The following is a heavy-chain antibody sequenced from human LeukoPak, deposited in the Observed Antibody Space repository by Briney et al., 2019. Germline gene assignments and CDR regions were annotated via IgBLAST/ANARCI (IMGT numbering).Heavy chain of an antibody. CDR3: AKSVIRGVINRFDN. J-gene: IGHJ4*02. Sequence: PGGSLRLSCAASGFTVISNYMSWVRQAPGKGLEWVSVIYSGGSTYYADSVKGRFTISRDNSKNTLYLQMNSLRAEDTAVYYCAKSVIRGVINRFDNWGQGTLVTVSS. CDR2: IYSGGST. D-gene: IGHD3-10*01. V-gene: IGHV3-66*01. CDR1: GFTVISNY.